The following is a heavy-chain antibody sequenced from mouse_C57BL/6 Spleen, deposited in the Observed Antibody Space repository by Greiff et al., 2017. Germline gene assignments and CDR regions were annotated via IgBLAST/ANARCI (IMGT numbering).Heavy chain of an antibody. V-gene: IGHV1-26*01. CDR1: GYTFTDYY. CDR3: ARRGVTRAMDY. CDR2: INPNNGGT. J-gene: IGHJ4*01. Sequence: VHVKQSGPELVKPGASVKISCKASGYTFTDYYMNWVKQSHGKSLEWIGDINPNNGGTSYNQKFKGKATLTVHKSSSTAYMELRSLTSEDSAVYYCARRGVTRAMDYWGQGTSVTVSS. D-gene: IGHD2-1*01.